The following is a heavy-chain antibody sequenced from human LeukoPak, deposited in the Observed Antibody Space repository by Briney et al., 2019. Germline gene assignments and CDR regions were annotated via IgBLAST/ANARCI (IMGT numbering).Heavy chain of an antibody. J-gene: IGHJ5*02. V-gene: IGHV3-30*02. CDR1: GFTFSSYG. CDR2: IRYDGSNK. CDR3: AKDLGSAPGWFDP. Sequence: GGSLRLSCAASGFTFSSYGMHWVRQAPGKGLEWVAFIRYDGSNKYYADSVKGRFTISRDNSKNTLYLQMNSLRAEDTAVYYCAKDLGSAPGWFDPWGQGTLVTVSS. D-gene: IGHD3-10*01.